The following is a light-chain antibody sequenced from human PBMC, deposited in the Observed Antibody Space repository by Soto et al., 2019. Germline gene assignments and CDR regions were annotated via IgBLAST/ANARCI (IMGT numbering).Light chain of an antibody. Sequence: DIQMTQSPSSLSTSVGDRVTITCRASQSISSYLNWYQQKPGKAPKLLMYVASSLQSGVPSRFSGSGSGTHFTLTTSSLQPEDCATYYCQHTYSSPVTFGGGTKVEIK. V-gene: IGKV1-39*01. CDR2: VAS. CDR1: QSISSY. CDR3: QHTYSSPVT. J-gene: IGKJ4*01.